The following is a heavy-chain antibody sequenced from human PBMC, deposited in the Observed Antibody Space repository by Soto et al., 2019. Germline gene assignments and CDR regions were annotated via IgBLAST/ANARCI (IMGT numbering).Heavy chain of an antibody. V-gene: IGHV4-39*07. Sequence: PSETLSLTCTASGGSISSSDYYWGWIRQPPGKGLEWIGNIYYSGSASYNPSLKSRVSISVDKSKNQFSLKLNSVNAADTADYYCARTSYYDSTGYYNLDVWGPGTTVTVSS. CDR3: ARTSYYDSTGYYNLDV. CDR1: GGSISSSDYY. J-gene: IGHJ6*02. CDR2: IYYSGSA. D-gene: IGHD3-22*01.